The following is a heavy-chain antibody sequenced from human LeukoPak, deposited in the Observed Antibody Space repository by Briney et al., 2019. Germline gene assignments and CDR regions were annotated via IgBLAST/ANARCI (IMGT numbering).Heavy chain of an antibody. CDR3: AREVGAIDF. CDR1: GFTFSSYA. Sequence: GGSLRLSCAASGFTFSSYAMSWVRQAPGKGLEWVSYIGESSSIIYYADSVKGRFTISRDNAKNSLYLQMTSLRAEDTAVYYCAREVGAIDFWGQGILVSVSS. CDR2: IGESSSII. V-gene: IGHV3-48*01. J-gene: IGHJ4*02. D-gene: IGHD1-26*01.